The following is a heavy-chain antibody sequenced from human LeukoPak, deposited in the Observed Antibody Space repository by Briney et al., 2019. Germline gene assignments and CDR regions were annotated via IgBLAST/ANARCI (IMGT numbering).Heavy chain of an antibody. J-gene: IGHJ6*03. Sequence: PSETLSLTCTVSGYSISSGYYWGWIRQPPGKGLEWIGSIYHSGSTYYNPSLKSRVTISVDTSKNQFSLKLSSVTAADTAVYYCTGIPSYDYYYMDVWGKGTTVTVSS. D-gene: IGHD2-8*01. CDR2: IYHSGST. CDR1: GYSISSGYY. V-gene: IGHV4-38-2*02. CDR3: TGIPSYDYYYMDV.